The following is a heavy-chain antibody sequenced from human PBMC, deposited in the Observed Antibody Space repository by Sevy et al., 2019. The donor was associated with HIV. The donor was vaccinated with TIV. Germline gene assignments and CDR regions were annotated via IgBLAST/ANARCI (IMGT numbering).Heavy chain of an antibody. J-gene: IGHJ3*02. Sequence: GGSLRLSCAASGFTFSSYAMHWVRQAPGKGLEWVAVISYDGSNKYYADSVKGRFTISRDNSKNTLYLQMNSLRAEETAVYYCARARGFYYDSSGYSAGRVDAFDIWGQGTMVTVSS. V-gene: IGHV3-30*04. CDR3: ARARGFYYDSSGYSAGRVDAFDI. D-gene: IGHD3-22*01. CDR2: ISYDGSNK. CDR1: GFTFSSYA.